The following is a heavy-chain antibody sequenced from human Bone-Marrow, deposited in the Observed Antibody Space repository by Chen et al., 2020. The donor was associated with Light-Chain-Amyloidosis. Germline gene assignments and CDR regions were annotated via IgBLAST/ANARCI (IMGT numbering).Heavy chain of an antibody. CDR3: ARDSDCRSTSCYPLGTFDI. CDR2: INTDGSST. J-gene: IGHJ3*02. CDR1: GFTFSSYW. Sequence: EVKLVETGGGLVQPGGSVRLSCVASGFTFSSYWMHWVRQAPGKGLVWVSRINTDGSSTSYADSVKGRFTISRDNAKNTLFLQMSSLRADDTAVYYCARDSDCRSTSCYPLGTFDIWGQGTMVTVSS. V-gene: IGHV3-74*01. D-gene: IGHD2-2*01.